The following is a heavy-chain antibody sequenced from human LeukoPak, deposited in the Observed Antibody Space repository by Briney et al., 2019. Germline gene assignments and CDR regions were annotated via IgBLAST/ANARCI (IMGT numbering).Heavy chain of an antibody. CDR1: GGSFSGYY. V-gene: IGHV4-34*01. Sequence: PSETLSLTCAVYGGSFSGYYWSWIRQPPGKGLEWIGEINHSGSTNYNPSLKSRVTISVDTSKNQFSLKLSSVTAADTAVYYCARRKQQWLEDYYYYYMDVWGKGTTVTISS. D-gene: IGHD6-19*01. J-gene: IGHJ6*03. CDR2: INHSGST. CDR3: ARRKQQWLEDYYYYYMDV.